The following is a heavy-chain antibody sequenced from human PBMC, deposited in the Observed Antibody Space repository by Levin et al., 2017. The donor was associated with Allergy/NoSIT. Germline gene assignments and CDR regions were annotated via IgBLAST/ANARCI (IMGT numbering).Heavy chain of an antibody. CDR2: INPSGGST. CDR1: GYTFTSYY. V-gene: IGHV1-46*01. D-gene: IGHD6-19*01. Sequence: GGSLRLSCKASGYTFTSYYMHWVRQAPGQGLEWMGIINPSGGSTSYAQKFQGRVTMTRDTSTSTVYMELSSLRSEDTAVYYCARDLASVRSSGWYSHYYYGMDVWGQGTTVTVSS. CDR3: ARDLASVRSSGWYSHYYYGMDV. J-gene: IGHJ6*02.